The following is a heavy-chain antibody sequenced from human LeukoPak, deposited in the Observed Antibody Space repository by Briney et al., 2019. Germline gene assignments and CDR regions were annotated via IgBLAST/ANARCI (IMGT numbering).Heavy chain of an antibody. CDR2: INSDGNST. CDR1: GFSFSNHW. J-gene: IGHJ4*02. Sequence: GGSLRLSCAASGFSFSNHWMHWVRQVSGKGLVWVSRINSDGNSTTYADSVKGRFTISRDNAKNTLYLQMNSLRDEDTAVYYCTRDVSQSSSWYGEFDYWGQGTQVTVSS. D-gene: IGHD6-13*01. V-gene: IGHV3-74*03. CDR3: TRDVSQSSSWYGEFDY.